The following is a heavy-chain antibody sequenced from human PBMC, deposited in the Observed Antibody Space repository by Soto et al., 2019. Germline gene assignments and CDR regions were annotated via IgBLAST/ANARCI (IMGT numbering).Heavy chain of an antibody. Sequence: PSETLSLTCAVSSGSISSSNWWRWVRQPPGKGLEWIGEIYHSGSTNYNPPLRSRVTISVDTSKNQFSLKLSSVTATDTAVYYCARALTSPRSQGWLRLRRTPYNWFDPWGQGTLVTVSS. V-gene: IGHV4-4*02. J-gene: IGHJ5*02. D-gene: IGHD5-12*01. CDR1: SGSISSSNW. CDR3: ARALTSPRSQGWLRLRRTPYNWFDP. CDR2: IYHSGST.